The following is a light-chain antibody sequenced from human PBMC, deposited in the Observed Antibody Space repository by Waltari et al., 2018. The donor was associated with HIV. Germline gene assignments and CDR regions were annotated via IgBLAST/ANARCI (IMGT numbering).Light chain of an antibody. J-gene: IGKJ2*01. CDR1: QSVSGSQ. V-gene: IGKV3-20*01. CDR3: QQYGDSPLYI. Sequence: ELVLTQSPDILSLSPGERAVLSCRASQSVSGSQLAWYQQRPGQGPRLLIYGASKRATGIPDRFSGSGSGTDYTLTISGLEPEDCAVYYCQQYGDSPLYIFGQGTNLEI. CDR2: GAS.